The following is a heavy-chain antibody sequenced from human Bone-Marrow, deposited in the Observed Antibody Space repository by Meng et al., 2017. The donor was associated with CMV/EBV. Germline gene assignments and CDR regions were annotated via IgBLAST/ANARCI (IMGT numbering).Heavy chain of an antibody. J-gene: IGHJ4*02. CDR3: ARARGCSSTSCYLDY. D-gene: IGHD2-2*01. Sequence: GGSLRLSCAASGFTFSRYAMHWVRQAPGKGLEWVAVISYDGSNKYYADSVKGRFTISRDNSKNTLYLQMNSLRAEDTAVYYCARARGCSSTSCYLDYWGQGTLVTVSS. CDR1: GFTFSRYA. CDR2: ISYDGSNK. V-gene: IGHV3-30-3*01.